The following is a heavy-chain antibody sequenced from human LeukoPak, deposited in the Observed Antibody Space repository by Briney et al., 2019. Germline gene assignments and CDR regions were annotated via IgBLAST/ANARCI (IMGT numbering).Heavy chain of an antibody. D-gene: IGHD6-13*01. CDR3: ARARRYRSSWYHDY. V-gene: IGHV3-23*01. J-gene: IGHJ4*02. CDR2: ISGSGGST. Sequence: PGGSLRLSCAASGFTFSSYAMSWVRQAPGKGLEWVSAISGSGGSTYYADSVKGRFTISRDNANNSLYLQMNSLRDEDTAVYYCARARRYRSSWYHDYWGQGSLVTVSS. CDR1: GFTFSSYA.